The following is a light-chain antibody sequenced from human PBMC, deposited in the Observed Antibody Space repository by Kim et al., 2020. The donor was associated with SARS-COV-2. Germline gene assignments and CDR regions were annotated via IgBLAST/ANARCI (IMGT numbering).Light chain of an antibody. V-gene: IGLV2-11*01. J-gene: IGLJ1*01. Sequence: QSALTQPRSVSGSPGQSVTISCTGTSSDVGGYNYVSWYQQHPDKAPKLMIYDVSKRPSGVPDRFSGSKSGNTASLTISGLQAEDEADYYCCSYADSYTFEVFGTGTKVTVL. CDR2: DVS. CDR1: SSDVGGYNY. CDR3: CSYADSYTFEV.